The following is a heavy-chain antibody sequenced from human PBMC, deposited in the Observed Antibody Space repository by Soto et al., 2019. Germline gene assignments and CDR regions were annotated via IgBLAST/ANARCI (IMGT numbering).Heavy chain of an antibody. D-gene: IGHD6-13*01. CDR1: GYSFTSYW. Sequence: GDSLKISCKGSGYSFTSYWIGWVRQMPGKGLEWVGIIYPGDSDTRYSPSFQGQVTISADKSISTAYLQWSSLKASDTAMYYCARTLYSSSSSQYYYYGMDVWGQGTTVTVS. CDR2: IYPGDSDT. CDR3: ARTLYSSSSSQYYYYGMDV. V-gene: IGHV5-51*01. J-gene: IGHJ6*02.